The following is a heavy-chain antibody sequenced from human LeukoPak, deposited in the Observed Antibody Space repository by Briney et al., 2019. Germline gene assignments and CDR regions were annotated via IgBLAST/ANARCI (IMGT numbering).Heavy chain of an antibody. V-gene: IGHV4-59*08. Sequence: SETLSLTCTVSGDSISNYYWSWIRQPPGKGLEWIAYIDYRGSTTYNPSLRSRITISVDTSRNQFSLKLSSVTAADTAVYYCANLAGSYFDYWGQGTLVTVSS. D-gene: IGHD3-10*01. J-gene: IGHJ4*02. CDR3: ANLAGSYFDY. CDR2: IDYRGST. CDR1: GDSISNYY.